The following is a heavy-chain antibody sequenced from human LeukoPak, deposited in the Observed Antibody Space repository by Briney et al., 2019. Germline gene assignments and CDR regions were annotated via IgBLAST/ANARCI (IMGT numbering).Heavy chain of an antibody. D-gene: IGHD2-21*02. Sequence: SETLSLTCTVSGGSISSGGYYWSWLRQHPGKGLEWIGYIYYSGSTYYNPSLKSRVTISVDTSKNQFSLKLSSVTAAVTAVYYCASYCGGDCYSRLDDAFDIWGQGTMVTVSS. CDR1: GGSISSGGYY. V-gene: IGHV4-31*03. CDR3: ASYCGGDCYSRLDDAFDI. CDR2: IYYSGST. J-gene: IGHJ3*02.